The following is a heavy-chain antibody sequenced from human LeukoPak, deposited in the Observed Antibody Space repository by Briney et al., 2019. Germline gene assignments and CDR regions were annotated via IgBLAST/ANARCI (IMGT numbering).Heavy chain of an antibody. V-gene: IGHV1-69*06. D-gene: IGHD2-15*01. CDR1: GGTFSSYA. Sequence: ASVKVSCKASGGTFSSYAISWVRQAPGQGLEWMEGIIPIFGTANYAQKFRGRVTITADKSTSTAYMELSSLRSDDTAVYYCARWGGPDDAFDIWGQGTMVTVSS. J-gene: IGHJ3*02. CDR2: IIPIFGTA. CDR3: ARWGGPDDAFDI.